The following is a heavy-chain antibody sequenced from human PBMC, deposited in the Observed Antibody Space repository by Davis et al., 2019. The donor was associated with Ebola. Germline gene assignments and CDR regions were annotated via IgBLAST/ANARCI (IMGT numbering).Heavy chain of an antibody. Sequence: HTGGSLRLSCAASGFTFSSYGMHWVRQVPGTGLVWVSRINTDGGSTDYADSVKGRFTISRDNAKNSLYLQMNSLRAEDTALYYCAKDFNSNGYDLGHLGFDYWGQGTLVTVSS. CDR2: INTDGGST. D-gene: IGHD5-18*01. CDR1: GFTFSSYG. CDR3: AKDFNSNGYDLGHLGFDY. V-gene: IGHV3-74*01. J-gene: IGHJ4*02.